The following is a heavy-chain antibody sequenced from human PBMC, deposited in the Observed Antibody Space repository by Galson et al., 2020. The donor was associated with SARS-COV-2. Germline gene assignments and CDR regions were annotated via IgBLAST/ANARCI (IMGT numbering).Heavy chain of an antibody. Sequence: SETLSLTCTVSGTSISSGSYSWNWIRQPPGKGLEWIGYISHSGSTYYNPSLKSRVTISGDRSKNQFSLRLSSVTAADTAVYDCARLHYGEYAPGAFDIWGQGTRVTVAS. J-gene: IGHJ3*02. V-gene: IGHV4-30-2*01. CDR2: ISHSGST. CDR3: ARLHYGEYAPGAFDI. D-gene: IGHD4-17*01. CDR1: GTSISSGSYS.